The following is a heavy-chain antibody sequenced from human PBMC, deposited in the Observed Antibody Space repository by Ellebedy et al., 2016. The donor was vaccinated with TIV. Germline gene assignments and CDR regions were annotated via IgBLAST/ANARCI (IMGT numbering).Heavy chain of an antibody. CDR2: ITSDGSDI. V-gene: IGHV3-74*03. CDR1: GFTFSSYW. J-gene: IGHJ4*02. Sequence: GESLKISCAASGFTFSSYWMHWVRQAPRKGLEWVSRITSDGSDIAYADSVRGRFTTSRDNAKNTLYLQMNRLRADDTAVYYCARVVAAAGRSGGGDYWGQGTLVTVSS. CDR3: ARVVAAAGRSGGGDY. D-gene: IGHD6-13*01.